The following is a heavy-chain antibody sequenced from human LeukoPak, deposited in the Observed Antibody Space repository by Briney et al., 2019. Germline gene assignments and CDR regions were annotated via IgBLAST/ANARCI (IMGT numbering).Heavy chain of an antibody. CDR2: ITHSGGT. V-gene: IGHV4-34*01. CDR3: ARGGMVNPWSGYNAPDY. J-gene: IGHJ4*02. Sequence: SETLSLTCVVSGESFSAYYWTWIRQPPGKGPEWIGEITHSGGTIYNPSLKSRLSISRDTSKNLLSLKLRSVTAADTAVYYCARGGMVNPWSGYNAPDYWGQGTLVTVSS. CDR1: GESFSAYY. D-gene: IGHD3-3*01.